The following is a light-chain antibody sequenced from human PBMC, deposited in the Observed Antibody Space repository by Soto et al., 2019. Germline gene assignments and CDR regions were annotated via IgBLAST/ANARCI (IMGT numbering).Light chain of an antibody. CDR2: DAS. Sequence: EIVMTQSPGTLSVSPGERATLSCRASQSVSSNLAWYQQGPGQAPRLLISDASTRATGIPARFSGSGSGTEFTLTVSSLQSEDFAVYYCQQYIKWPITFGQGTRLEN. CDR1: QSVSSN. J-gene: IGKJ5*01. CDR3: QQYIKWPIT. V-gene: IGKV3-15*01.